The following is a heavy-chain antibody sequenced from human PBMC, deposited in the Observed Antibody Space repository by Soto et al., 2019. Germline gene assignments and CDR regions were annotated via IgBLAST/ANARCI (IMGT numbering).Heavy chain of an antibody. J-gene: IGHJ4*02. Sequence: EVQLVETGGGLIQPGGSLRLSCAVSGFTVTSNYMSWVRQAPGKGLEWVSYIYSGGTTTYADSVKGRLTISRDNSKNTLYFQMTSLRAEDTAVYYCAIGGTSGWSPMHYWGQGTLVTVSS. CDR2: IYSGGTT. V-gene: IGHV3-53*02. CDR1: GFTVTSNY. CDR3: AIGGTSGWSPMHY. D-gene: IGHD6-19*01.